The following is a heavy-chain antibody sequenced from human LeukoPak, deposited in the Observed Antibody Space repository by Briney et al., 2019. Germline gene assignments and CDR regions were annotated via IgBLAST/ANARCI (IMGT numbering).Heavy chain of an antibody. J-gene: IGHJ4*02. Sequence: GGSLRLSCAVSGFTVNSYYMTWVRQAPGKGLEWVSVIYTGGNTYYADSVKGRFTISRDNSKNTLYLQMNSLRAEDTAVYYCARYYGTFLDYWGQGTLVTVSS. V-gene: IGHV3-53*01. CDR1: GFTVNSYY. D-gene: IGHD3-10*01. CDR2: IYTGGNT. CDR3: ARYYGTFLDY.